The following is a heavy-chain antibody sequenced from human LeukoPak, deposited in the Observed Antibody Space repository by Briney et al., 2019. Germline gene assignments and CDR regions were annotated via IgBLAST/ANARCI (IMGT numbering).Heavy chain of an antibody. CDR3: ARGRITMVRGVLYYYYYGMDV. V-gene: IGHV4-38-2*02. CDR1: GYSISSGYY. J-gene: IGHJ6*02. CDR2: IYHSGST. D-gene: IGHD3-10*01. Sequence: SETLSLTCTVSGYSISSGYYWGWIRQPPGKGLEWIGSIYHSGSTYYNPSLKSRVTISVDTSKNQFSLKLSSVTAADTAVYYCARGRITMVRGVLYYYYYGMDVWGQGTTVTVSS.